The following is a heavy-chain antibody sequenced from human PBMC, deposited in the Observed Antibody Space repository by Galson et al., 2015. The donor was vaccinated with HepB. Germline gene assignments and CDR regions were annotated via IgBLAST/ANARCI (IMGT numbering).Heavy chain of an antibody. CDR2: IYYSGST. D-gene: IGHD2-8*02. J-gene: IGHJ3*02. V-gene: IGHV4-61*01. CDR3: ARVGGVMAFDI. CDR1: GDFVSSARYY. Sequence: SETLSLTCTVSGDFVSSARYYWSWIRQSPGKGLEWIGYIYYSGSTNYNPSLKSRVTILVDTTKNQFSLKLNSVTAADTAVYYCARVGGVMAFDIWGRGTMVTVSS.